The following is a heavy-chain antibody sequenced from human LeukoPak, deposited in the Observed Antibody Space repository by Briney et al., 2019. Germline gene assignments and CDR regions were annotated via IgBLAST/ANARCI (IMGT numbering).Heavy chain of an antibody. CDR2: IKQEGSEK. CDR3: ARKAYGMDV. Sequence: PGGSLRLSCAASGFTFSNYWMSWVRQAPGKGLEWVANIKQEGSEKYYVDSVKGRFTIFRDDAKNSLYLQMNSLRAEDTAVYYCARKAYGMDVWGKGTTVTVSS. CDR1: GFTFSNYW. V-gene: IGHV3-7*03. J-gene: IGHJ6*04.